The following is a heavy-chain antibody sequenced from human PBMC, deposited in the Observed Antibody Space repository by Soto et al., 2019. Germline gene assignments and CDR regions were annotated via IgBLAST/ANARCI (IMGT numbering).Heavy chain of an antibody. V-gene: IGHV4-59*01. J-gene: IGHJ6*02. CDR3: ARHFLIMATHGNV. CDR1: GGSISSYY. Sequence: SETLSLTCSVSGGSISSYYWSWIRQPPGKGLEWIGYIYYSGSTNYNPSLKSRVTISVDTSKNQFSLKLSSVTAADTAVYYCARHFLIMATHGNVWGQGTTVTVSS. D-gene: IGHD5-12*01. CDR2: IYYSGST.